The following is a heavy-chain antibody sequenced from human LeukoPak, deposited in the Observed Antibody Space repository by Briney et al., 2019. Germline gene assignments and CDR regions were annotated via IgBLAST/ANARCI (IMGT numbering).Heavy chain of an antibody. CDR2: INHSGST. J-gene: IGHJ4*02. D-gene: IGHD6-19*01. CDR3: ATFHRWLVRGFDY. CDR1: GGSFSGYY. V-gene: IGHV4-34*01. Sequence: KPSETLSLTCAVYGGSFSGYYWSWIRQPPGKGLEWIGEINHSGSTNYNPSLKSRVTISVDTSKNQFSLKLSSVTAADTAVYYCATFHRWLVRGFDYWGQGTLVTVSS.